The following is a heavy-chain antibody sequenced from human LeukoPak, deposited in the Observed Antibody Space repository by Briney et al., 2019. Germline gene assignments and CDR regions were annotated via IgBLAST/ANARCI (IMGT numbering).Heavy chain of an antibody. J-gene: IGHJ4*02. Sequence: ASVKVSCKASGYTFTDYYMHWVRQAPGQGLEWMGWINPNSGGTNYAQKFQGRVTMTRDTSISTAYMELSRLRSDDTAVYYCARSGRVVVVPAAIPHYWGQGTLVTVSS. CDR1: GYTFTDYY. CDR2: INPNSGGT. V-gene: IGHV1-2*02. D-gene: IGHD2-2*01. CDR3: ARSGRVVVVPAAIPHY.